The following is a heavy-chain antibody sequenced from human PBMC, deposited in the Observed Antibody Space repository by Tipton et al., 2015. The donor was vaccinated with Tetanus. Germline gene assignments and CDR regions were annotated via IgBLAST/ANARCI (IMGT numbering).Heavy chain of an antibody. V-gene: IGHV4-34*09. Sequence: TLSLTCAVYGGSSSSFYWSWIRQPPGGGLEWIGEINQRGTSYNPSLKSRLTISVDTSKNQFSLKLSSVTAADTAVYYCASRDREQGKFDYWGQGTLVTVSS. CDR3: ASRDREQGKFDY. CDR1: GGSSSSFY. J-gene: IGHJ4*02. CDR2: INQRGT. D-gene: IGHD7-27*01.